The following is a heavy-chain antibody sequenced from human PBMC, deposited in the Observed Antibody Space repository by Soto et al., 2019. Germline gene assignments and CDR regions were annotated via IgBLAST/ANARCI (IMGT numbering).Heavy chain of an antibody. Sequence: QVQLQQWGAGLLKPSETLSLTCAVYGGSFSGYYWSWIRQPPGKGLEWIGEINHSGSTNYNPSLKSRVTISVDTSKNQFSLKLSSVTAADTAVYYCASTDHYGSRYNWFDPWAREPWSPSPQ. D-gene: IGHD3-10*01. J-gene: IGHJ5*02. V-gene: IGHV4-34*01. CDR1: GGSFSGYY. CDR3: ASTDHYGSRYNWFDP. CDR2: INHSGST.